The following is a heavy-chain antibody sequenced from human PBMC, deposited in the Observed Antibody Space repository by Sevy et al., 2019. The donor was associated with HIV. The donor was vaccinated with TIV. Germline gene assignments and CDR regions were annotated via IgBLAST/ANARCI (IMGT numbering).Heavy chain of an antibody. CDR2: IYYSGST. CDR1: DGSISSYY. V-gene: IGHV4-59*01. Sequence: SETLSLTCTVSDGSISSYYWSWIRQPPGKGLEWIGYIYYSGSTNYNPSLKSRVTISVDTSKNQFSLKLSSVTAADTAVYYCARASYDYVWGSYRQYYFDYWGQGTLVTVSS. CDR3: ARASYDYVWGSYRQYYFDY. J-gene: IGHJ4*02. D-gene: IGHD3-16*02.